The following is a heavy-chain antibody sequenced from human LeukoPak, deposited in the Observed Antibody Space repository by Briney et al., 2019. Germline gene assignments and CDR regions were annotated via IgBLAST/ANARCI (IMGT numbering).Heavy chain of an antibody. CDR3: ASIATWYYYGSGSYSPSPGYFDY. J-gene: IGHJ4*02. CDR2: INHSGST. D-gene: IGHD3-10*01. Sequence: NTSETLSLTCTVSGGSISTSNYYWGWIRQPPGKGLEWIGEINHSGSTNYNPSLKSRVTISVDTSKNQFSLKLSSVTAADTAVYYCASIATWYYYGSGSYSPSPGYFDYWGQGTLVTVSS. V-gene: IGHV4-39*07. CDR1: GGSISTSNYY.